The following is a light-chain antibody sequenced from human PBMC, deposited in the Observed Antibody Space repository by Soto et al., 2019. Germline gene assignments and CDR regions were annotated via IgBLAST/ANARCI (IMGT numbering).Light chain of an antibody. J-gene: IGKJ4*01. CDR3: LQSYRTPLT. V-gene: IGKV1-39*01. Sequence: DIQMTQSPSSLSASVGDRVTITCRASQSINNYLSWYQQKPGKAPNLLIFGASTLQSGVPSRFSGSGSGTDFTLTISSLQHEDFATYYCLQSYRTPLTFGGGTKVDIK. CDR2: GAS. CDR1: QSINNY.